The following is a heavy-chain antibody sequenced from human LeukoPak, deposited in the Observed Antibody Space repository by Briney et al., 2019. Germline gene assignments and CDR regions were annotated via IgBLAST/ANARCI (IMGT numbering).Heavy chain of an antibody. V-gene: IGHV4-4*07. CDR1: GGSISSYY. J-gene: IGHJ3*02. D-gene: IGHD1-26*01. CDR2: IYITGST. CDR3: ARLWWYSGSLGAFDI. Sequence: SETLSLTCTVSGGSISSYYWSWIRQPAGKGLEWIGRIYITGSTNYNPSLKSRVTMSVDTSKNQFSLKLSSVTAADTAVYYCARLWWYSGSLGAFDIWGQGTMVTVSS.